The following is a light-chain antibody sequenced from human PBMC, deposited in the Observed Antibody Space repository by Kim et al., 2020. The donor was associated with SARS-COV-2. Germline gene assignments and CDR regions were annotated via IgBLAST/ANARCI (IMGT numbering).Light chain of an antibody. V-gene: IGLV1-40*01. CDR1: TSNTGAQPD. CDR2: GNT. J-gene: IGLJ2*01. Sequence: RVTISCTGNTSNTGAQPDVHWYQQVPGTAPRLIIYGNTKRPSGVPDRFSGSKSGTSASLAITGLQAEDEADYYCQSYDSSLTGVVFGGGTQLTVL. CDR3: QSYDSSLTGVV.